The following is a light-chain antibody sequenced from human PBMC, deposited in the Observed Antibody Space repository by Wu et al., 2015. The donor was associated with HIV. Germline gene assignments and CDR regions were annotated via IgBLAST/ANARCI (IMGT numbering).Light chain of an antibody. CDR3: QKFDSRPLYT. V-gene: IGKV1-13*02. Sequence: IQMTQSPSSLSASVGDRVTITCRASQGISNFLAWYQLKPGEAPKLLIYDASTLKSGVPSRFSGSGSGTDFTLTISSLQPEDFATYYCQKFDSRPLYTFGPGTKVEIK. CDR1: QGISNF. CDR2: DAS. J-gene: IGKJ3*01.